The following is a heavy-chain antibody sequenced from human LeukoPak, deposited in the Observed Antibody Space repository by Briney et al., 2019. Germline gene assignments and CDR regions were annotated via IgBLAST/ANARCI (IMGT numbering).Heavy chain of an antibody. D-gene: IGHD4-17*01. CDR2: IYSSGST. CDR3: ARDGTVYMDV. V-gene: IGHV4-4*07. CDR1: GSINNYF. Sequence: SETLSLTCTVSGSINNYFWSWIRQPAGKGLEWIGRIYSSGSTNYNPSLKSRVTMLLDTSKNQFSLKLSSATAADTAVYFCARDGTVYMDVWGKGTTVTVSS. J-gene: IGHJ6*03.